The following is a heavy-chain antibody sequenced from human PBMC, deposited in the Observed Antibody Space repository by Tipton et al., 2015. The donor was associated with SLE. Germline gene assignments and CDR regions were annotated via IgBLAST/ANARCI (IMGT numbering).Heavy chain of an antibody. D-gene: IGHD2-2*01. CDR3: AREHCIGTRCGFDF. V-gene: IGHV3-66*01. CDR2: IYSDART. J-gene: IGHJ4*02. CDR1: GFIVSSNY. Sequence: SLRLSCAASGFIVSSNYMSWVRQAPGKGLEWVSIIYSDARTYYADSVKGRFTISRDNSKNTLHLQMNGLRAEDTAVYYCAREHCIGTRCGFDFWGQGNLVTVSS.